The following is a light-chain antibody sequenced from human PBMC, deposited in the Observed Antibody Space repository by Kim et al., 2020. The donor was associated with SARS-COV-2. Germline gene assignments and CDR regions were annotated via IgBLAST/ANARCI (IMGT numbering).Light chain of an antibody. V-gene: IGLV1-47*01. CDR3: AAWDASLSGWV. J-gene: IGLJ3*02. Sequence: QSVLTQPPSASGPPGQRLTISCSGSSSNIGSNYVYWYQQLPGTAPKLLIYRNNQRPSGVPDRFSGSKSGTSASLAISGLRSEDEADYYCAAWDASLSGWVFGGGTQLTVL. CDR1: SSNIGSNY. CDR2: RNN.